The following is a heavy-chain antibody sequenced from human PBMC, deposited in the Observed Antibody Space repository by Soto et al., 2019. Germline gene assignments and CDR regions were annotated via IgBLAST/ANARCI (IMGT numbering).Heavy chain of an antibody. J-gene: IGHJ6*03. V-gene: IGHV1-69*02. CDR2: IIPILGIA. D-gene: IGHD3-3*01. Sequence: SVKVSCKASGGTFSSYTISWVRQAPGHGLEWMGRIIPILGIANYAQKFQGRVTITADKSTSTAYMELSSLRSEDTAVYYCARVYDFWSGSLPSYYMDVWGKGTTVTVSS. CDR1: GGTFSSYT. CDR3: ARVYDFWSGSLPSYYMDV.